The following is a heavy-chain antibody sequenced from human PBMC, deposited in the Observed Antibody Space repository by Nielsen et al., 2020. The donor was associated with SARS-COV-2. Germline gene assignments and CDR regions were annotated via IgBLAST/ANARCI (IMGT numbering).Heavy chain of an antibody. J-gene: IGHJ6*02. Sequence: SETLSLTCSVSGDSVNSGTYYWSWIRQHPGKGLEWIGYISNTGSTNYNPSLQSRVTISVDTSKNQFSLKLSSVTAADTAVYYCARDHGYNYAYGHYYYGMDVWGQGTTVTVSS. V-gene: IGHV4-61*01. CDR2: ISNTGST. D-gene: IGHD5-24*01. CDR3: ARDHGYNYAYGHYYYGMDV. CDR1: GDSVNSGTYY.